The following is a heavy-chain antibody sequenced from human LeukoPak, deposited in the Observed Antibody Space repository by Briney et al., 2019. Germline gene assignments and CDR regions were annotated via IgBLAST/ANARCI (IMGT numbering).Heavy chain of an antibody. V-gene: IGHV3-23*01. Sequence: GGSLRLSCAASGFTFSSYAMSWVRQAPGKGLEWVSAISGSGGSTYYADSVKGRFTISRDNSKNTLYLQMNSLRAEDTAVYYCAKDLYGSGSSYYYGMDVWGQGTTVTVSS. D-gene: IGHD3-10*01. J-gene: IGHJ6*02. CDR2: ISGSGGST. CDR3: AKDLYGSGSSYYYGMDV. CDR1: GFTFSSYA.